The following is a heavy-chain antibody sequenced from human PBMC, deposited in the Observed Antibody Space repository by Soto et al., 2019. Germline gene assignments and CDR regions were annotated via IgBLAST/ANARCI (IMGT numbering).Heavy chain of an antibody. CDR3: AKEKDYEYVWGTYPYTSDY. Sequence: PGGSLRLSCAASGFTFSSFAMSWVRQAPGKGLEWVSGISGRGSTKYADSVKGRFTISRDNSKNNLYLQMNSLRAEDTAVYYCAKEKDYEYVWGTYPYTSDYWGQGTLVTVSS. CDR1: GFTFSSFA. D-gene: IGHD3-16*01. J-gene: IGHJ4*02. CDR2: ISGRGST. V-gene: IGHV3-23*01.